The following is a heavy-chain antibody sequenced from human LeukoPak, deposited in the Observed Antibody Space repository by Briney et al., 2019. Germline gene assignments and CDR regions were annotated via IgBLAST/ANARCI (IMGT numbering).Heavy chain of an antibody. CDR3: ARGPFAYSSSLSSY. CDR2: ISYDGSNK. Sequence: GRSLRLSCAASGFTFSSYGMHWVRQAPGKGLEWVAVISYDGSNKYCADSVKGRFTISRDNSKNTLYLQMNSLRAEDTAVYYCARGPFAYSSSLSSYWGQGTLVTVSS. CDR1: GFTFSSYG. J-gene: IGHJ4*02. D-gene: IGHD6-13*01. V-gene: IGHV3-30*03.